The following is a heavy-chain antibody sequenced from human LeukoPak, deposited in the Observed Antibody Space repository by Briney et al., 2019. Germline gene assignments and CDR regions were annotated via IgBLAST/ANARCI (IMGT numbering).Heavy chain of an antibody. D-gene: IGHD3-10*01. Sequence: SETLSLTCAVYGGSFSGYYWSWIRQPPGKGLEWIGEINHSGSTNYNPSLKSRVTISVDTSKNQFSLKLSSVTAADTAVYYCASGRGLRGNSLGYYYGSGSSSFDYWGQGTLVTVSS. CDR1: GGSFSGYY. J-gene: IGHJ4*02. CDR3: ASGRGLRGNSLGYYYGSGSSSFDY. V-gene: IGHV4-34*01. CDR2: INHSGST.